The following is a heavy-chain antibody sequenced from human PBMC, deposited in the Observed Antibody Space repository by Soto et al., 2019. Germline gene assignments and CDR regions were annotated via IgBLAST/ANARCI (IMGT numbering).Heavy chain of an antibody. D-gene: IGHD2-21*02. CDR1: GYTFTGYG. CDR3: ARRSESGNSESAFDI. J-gene: IGHJ3*02. CDR2: ISAYNGNT. V-gene: IGHV1-18*01. Sequence: ASVKVSCKASGYTFTGYGISWVRQAPGQGLEWMGWISAYNGNTNYAQKLQGRVTMTTDTSTSTAYMELRSLRSDDTAVYYCARRSESGNSESAFDIWGQGTMVTVSS.